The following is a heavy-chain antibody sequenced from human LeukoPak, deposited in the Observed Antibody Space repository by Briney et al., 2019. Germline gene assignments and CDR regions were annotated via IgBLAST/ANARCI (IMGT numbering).Heavy chain of an antibody. CDR2: IGTAGDT. Sequence: GGSLRLSCAASGFTFSSYDMYWVRQATGKGPEWVSAIGTAGDTYYPGSVKGRFTISRESAKNSLYLQMNSLRAGDTAVYYCARGYDILTGDNYFDYWGQGTLVTVSS. D-gene: IGHD3-9*01. J-gene: IGHJ4*02. CDR1: GFTFSSYD. CDR3: ARGYDILTGDNYFDY. V-gene: IGHV3-13*01.